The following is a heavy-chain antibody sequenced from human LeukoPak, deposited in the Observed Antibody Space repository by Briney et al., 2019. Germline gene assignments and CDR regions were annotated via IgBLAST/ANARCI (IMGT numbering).Heavy chain of an antibody. Sequence: PGGSLRLSCAASGFTFSTYWRTWVRQAPGKGLERVANVMQDGDGKYFVDSVKGRFTISRDNARNSLYLQMNSLRVEDTGVYYCARHFYGDFDSWGQGTLVTVSS. CDR2: VMQDGDGK. CDR1: GFTFSTYW. CDR3: ARHFYGDFDS. J-gene: IGHJ4*02. V-gene: IGHV3-7*01. D-gene: IGHD2/OR15-2a*01.